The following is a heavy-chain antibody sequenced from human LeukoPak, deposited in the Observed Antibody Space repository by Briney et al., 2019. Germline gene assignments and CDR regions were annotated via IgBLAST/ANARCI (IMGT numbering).Heavy chain of an antibody. D-gene: IGHD4-23*01. V-gene: IGHV3-23*01. J-gene: IGHJ4*02. CDR1: GFTFSSYA. CDR2: ISGSGGNT. Sequence: PGGSLRLSCAASGFTFSSYAMSWVRQAPGKGLEWVSVISGSGGNTYYADSVKGRFTISRDNSKNTLYLQINTLRAEDTAVYYCAKLYGGNALPDCWGQGTLVTVSS. CDR3: AKLYGGNALPDC.